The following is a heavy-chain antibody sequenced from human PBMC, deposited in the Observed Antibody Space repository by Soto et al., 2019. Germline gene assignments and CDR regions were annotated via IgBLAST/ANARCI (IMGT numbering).Heavy chain of an antibody. CDR1: GFTVSRNY. D-gene: IGHD2-15*01. V-gene: IGHV3-66*01. CDR3: ARDSSSGGRDYSYYGMDV. CDR2: IYSGGST. J-gene: IGHJ6*02. Sequence: LRRSCAASGFTVSRNYMSWVRQAPGKGLEWVSVIYSGGSTYYADSVKGRFTISRDNSKNTLYLQMNSLRAEDTAVYYCARDSSSGGRDYSYYGMDVWGQGTTVTVPS.